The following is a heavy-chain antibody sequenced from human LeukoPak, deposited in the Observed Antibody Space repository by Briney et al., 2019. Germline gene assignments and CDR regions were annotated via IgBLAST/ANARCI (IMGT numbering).Heavy chain of an antibody. V-gene: IGHV3-66*01. Sequence: PGGSLRLSCAASGFTVGSSYMSWVRQAPGKGLEWVSIISSAGTTYYADSVKGRFTISRDNSKNTVYLQVNSLRDEDTAVYYCARDLEAANTYYFDYWGQGTMVTVSS. CDR3: ARDLEAANTYYFDY. J-gene: IGHJ4*02. CDR2: ISSAGTT. CDR1: GFTVGSSY. D-gene: IGHD6-13*01.